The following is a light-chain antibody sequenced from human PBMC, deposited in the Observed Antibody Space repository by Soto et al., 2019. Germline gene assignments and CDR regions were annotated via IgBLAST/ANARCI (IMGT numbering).Light chain of an antibody. Sequence: DIKMKHSPSSLSASVGDRVTLTGLASQSISSYLNWYQQKPGKAPKLLIYAASSLQSGVPSRFSGSGSGTDFTLTISSLQPEDFATYYCQQSYSTPRTFGQGTKVDIK. V-gene: IGKV1-39*01. CDR3: QQSYSTPRT. J-gene: IGKJ1*01. CDR2: AAS. CDR1: QSISSY.